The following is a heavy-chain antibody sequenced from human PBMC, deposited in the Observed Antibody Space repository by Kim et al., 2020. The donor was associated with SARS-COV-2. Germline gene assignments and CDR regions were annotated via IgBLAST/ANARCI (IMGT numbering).Heavy chain of an antibody. J-gene: IGHJ6*02. CDR1: GGSISSGGYY. V-gene: IGHV4-31*03. CDR2: IYYSGST. Sequence: SETLSLTCTVSGGSISSGGYYWSWIRQHPGKGLEWIGYIYYSGSTYYNPSLKSRVTMSVDTSKNQFSLKLSSVTAADTAVYYCARARGSITMFGVAPPGYYYYGMDVWGQGTTVTVSS. D-gene: IGHD3-3*01. CDR3: ARARGSITMFGVAPPGYYYYGMDV.